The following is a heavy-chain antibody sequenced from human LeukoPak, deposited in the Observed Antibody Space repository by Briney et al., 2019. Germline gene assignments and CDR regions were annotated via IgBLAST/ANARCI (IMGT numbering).Heavy chain of an antibody. CDR1: GFMFSSYS. V-gene: IGHV3-48*01. CDR2: ISSGSSTK. D-gene: IGHD5/OR15-5a*01. CDR3: ARDLRFPDY. J-gene: IGHJ4*02. Sequence: PGGSLRLSCAASGFMFSSYSMNWVRQAPGKGLEWVSHISSGSSTKDYADSVKGRFTISRDNAKNSLYLQMNSLRAEDTAVYYCARDLRFPDYWGQGTLVIVSS.